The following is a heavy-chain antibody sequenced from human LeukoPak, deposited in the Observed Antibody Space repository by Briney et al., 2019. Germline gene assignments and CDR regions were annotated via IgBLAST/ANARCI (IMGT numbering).Heavy chain of an antibody. J-gene: IGHJ4*02. CDR3: AKTQWTVGATDYLDY. D-gene: IGHD1-26*01. CDR1: GGAFNDHA. V-gene: IGHV3-23*01. CDR2: INDNGGQR. Sequence: PGGSLRLSCAACGGAFNDHAMTWVRQAPGKGLEWVSNINDNGGQRHYADSVKGRFTISRYNSKNTLFLQMDSLRAEDPAVYYCAKTQWTVGATDYLDYWGQGILVTVSS.